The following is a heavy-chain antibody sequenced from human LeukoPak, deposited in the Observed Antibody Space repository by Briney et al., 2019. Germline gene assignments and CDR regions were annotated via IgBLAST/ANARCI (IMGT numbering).Heavy chain of an antibody. CDR2: IYYSGST. V-gene: IGHV4-61*01. CDR3: ARAAIGSNSEFDY. J-gene: IGHJ4*02. CDR1: GGSVSSASYF. D-gene: IGHD4-23*01. Sequence: PSETLSLTCTVSGGSVSSASYFWSWIRQPPGKGLEWIGYIYYSGSTNYNPSLKGRVTISIDASKNQFSLRLRSVTAADTAVYYCARAAIGSNSEFDYWGQGTLVTVSS.